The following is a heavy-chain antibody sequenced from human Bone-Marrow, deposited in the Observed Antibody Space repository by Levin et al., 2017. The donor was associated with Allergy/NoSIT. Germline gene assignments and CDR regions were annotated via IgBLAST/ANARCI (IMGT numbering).Heavy chain of an antibody. Sequence: SETLSLTCTVSGGSISSSSYYWGWIRQPPGKGLEWIGSIYYSGSTYYNPSLKSRVTISVDTSKNQFSLKLSSVTAADTAVYYCARHPYYDYVWGSYRPPYYYYYMDVWGKGTTVTVSS. CDR1: GGSISSSSYY. J-gene: IGHJ6*03. D-gene: IGHD3-16*02. CDR3: ARHPYYDYVWGSYRPPYYYYYMDV. CDR2: IYYSGST. V-gene: IGHV4-39*01.